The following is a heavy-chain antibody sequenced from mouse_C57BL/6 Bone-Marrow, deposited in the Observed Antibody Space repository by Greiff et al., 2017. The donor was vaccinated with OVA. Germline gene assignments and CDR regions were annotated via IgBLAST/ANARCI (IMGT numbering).Heavy chain of an antibody. CDR1: GYTFTSYW. D-gene: IGHD1-1*01. CDR2: IYPGSGST. Sequence: QVQLQPGAELVKPGASVKMSCKASGYTFTSYWITWVKQRPGQGLEWIGDIYPGSGSTNYNEKFKSKATLTVDTSSSTAYMQLSSLTSEDSAVYYCARGDYYGSSLFDYWGQGTTLTVSS. V-gene: IGHV1-55*01. CDR3: ARGDYYGSSLFDY. J-gene: IGHJ2*01.